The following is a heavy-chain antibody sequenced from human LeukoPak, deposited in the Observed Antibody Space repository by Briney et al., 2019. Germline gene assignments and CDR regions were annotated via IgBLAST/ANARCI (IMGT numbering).Heavy chain of an antibody. D-gene: IGHD1-1*01. CDR3: ARAPPEYTTGGYY. Sequence: SVKVSCKASGGTFSSYAISWVLQAPGQGLEWMGGIIPIFGTANYAQKFQGRVTITADESTSTAYMELSSLRSEDTAVYYCARAPPEYTTGGYYWGQGTLVTVSS. CDR1: GGTFSSYA. J-gene: IGHJ4*02. CDR2: IIPIFGTA. V-gene: IGHV1-69*13.